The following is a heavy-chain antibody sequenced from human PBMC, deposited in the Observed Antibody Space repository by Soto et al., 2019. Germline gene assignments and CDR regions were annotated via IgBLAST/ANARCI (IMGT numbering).Heavy chain of an antibody. CDR2: IYYSGST. CDR3: ARTYYDILTGYRFDS. D-gene: IGHD3-9*01. V-gene: IGHV4-61*08. Sequence: SETLSLTCAVSGGSISSGGYSWSWIRQPPGKGLEWIGYIYYSGSTHYNPYLKSRVTISVDTSKNQFSLKLNSVTAADTAVYYCARTYYDILTGYRFDSWGPGTLVTVSS. J-gene: IGHJ4*02. CDR1: GGSISSGGYS.